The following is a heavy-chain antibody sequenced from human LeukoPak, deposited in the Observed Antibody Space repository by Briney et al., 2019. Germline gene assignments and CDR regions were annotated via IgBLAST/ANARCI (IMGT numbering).Heavy chain of an antibody. Sequence: ASVTVSCKASGYTFTNYAIHWVRQAPGQRLEWMGWINAGNGDTKYSQEFQGRVTITRDTSANTAYMQLSSLRSEDMAVYYCARDPLQYHDLLTGSQPQYYFDFWGQGTLVTVSS. CDR1: GYTFTNYA. CDR3: ARDPLQYHDLLTGSQPQYYFDF. CDR2: INAGNGDT. V-gene: IGHV1-3*03. D-gene: IGHD3-9*01. J-gene: IGHJ4*02.